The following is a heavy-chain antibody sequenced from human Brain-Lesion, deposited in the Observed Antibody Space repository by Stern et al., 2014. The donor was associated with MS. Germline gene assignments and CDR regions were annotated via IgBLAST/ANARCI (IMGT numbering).Heavy chain of an antibody. CDR3: ARHDSVPRPSQLYSARDRGPGYFDY. Sequence: VQLEESGPGLVKPSETLSLTCTVSGGSISSSTYYWAWIRQPPGKGLEWIGNIYYSGFTYYNPSLKSRVTISVDMSKNQFSLKLSSVTAADTAIYYCARHDSVPRPSQLYSARDRGPGYFDYWGQGILVTVSS. CDR1: GGSISSSTYY. J-gene: IGHJ4*02. D-gene: IGHD1-26*01. V-gene: IGHV4-39*01. CDR2: IYYSGFT.